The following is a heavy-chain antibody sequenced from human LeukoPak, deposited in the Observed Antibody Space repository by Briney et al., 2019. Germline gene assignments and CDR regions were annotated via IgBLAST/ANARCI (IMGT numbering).Heavy chain of an antibody. CDR2: ISSSGSTI. J-gene: IGHJ6*02. Sequence: GGSLRLSCAASGFTFSDYYMSWIRQAPGKGLEWGSYISSSGSTIYYADSVKGRFTISRDNAKNSLYLQMNSLRAEDTAVYYCATAVEPADGMDVWGQGTTVTVSS. CDR3: ATAVEPADGMDV. V-gene: IGHV3-11*01. CDR1: GFTFSDYY. D-gene: IGHD2-2*01.